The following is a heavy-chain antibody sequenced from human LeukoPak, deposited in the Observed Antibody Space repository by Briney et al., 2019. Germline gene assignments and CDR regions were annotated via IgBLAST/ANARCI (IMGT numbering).Heavy chain of an antibody. CDR1: GFTFDDYA. V-gene: IGHV3-9*01. J-gene: IGHJ5*02. D-gene: IGHD6-13*01. CDR2: ISWKSGSI. Sequence: PGGSLRLSCAASGFTFDDYAMHWVRQAPGKGLEWVSGISWKSGSIGYADSVKGRFTISRDNAKNSLYLQMNSLRAEDAAVYYCARFFLRAAAAPLWFDPWGQGTLVTVSS. CDR3: ARFFLRAAAAPLWFDP.